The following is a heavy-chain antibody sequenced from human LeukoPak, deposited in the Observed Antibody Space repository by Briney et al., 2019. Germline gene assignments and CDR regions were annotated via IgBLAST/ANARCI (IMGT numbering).Heavy chain of an antibody. J-gene: IGHJ3*02. Sequence: ASVKVSCKASGYTFTSYYMHWVRQAPGQGLEWMGMINPSGGSTCYAQKFQGRVTMTRDTSTSTVYMELSSLRSEDTAVYYCARELYSGSYRDAFDIWGQGTMVTVSS. CDR1: GYTFTSYY. CDR2: INPSGGST. D-gene: IGHD1-26*01. CDR3: ARELYSGSYRDAFDI. V-gene: IGHV1-46*01.